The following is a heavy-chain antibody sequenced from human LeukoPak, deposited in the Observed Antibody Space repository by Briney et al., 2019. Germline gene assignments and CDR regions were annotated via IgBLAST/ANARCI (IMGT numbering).Heavy chain of an antibody. V-gene: IGHV3-23*01. Sequence: GGSLRLSCAASGFIFSSHGMSWVRQAPGKGLEWVSSISGSGGSTYYADSVKGRFTISRDNSKNTLFLQMNSLKADDTAVYYCAKGGGGVLASWGQGTLVTVSS. J-gene: IGHJ4*02. CDR2: ISGSGGST. CDR3: AKGGGGVLAS. CDR1: GFIFSSHG. D-gene: IGHD3-16*01.